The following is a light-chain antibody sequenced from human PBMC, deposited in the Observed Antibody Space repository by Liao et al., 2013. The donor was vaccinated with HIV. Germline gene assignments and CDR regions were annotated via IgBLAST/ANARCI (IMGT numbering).Light chain of an antibody. CDR1: NLGDKH. V-gene: IGLV3-1*01. Sequence: SYDLTQPPSVSVSPGQTATISCSGQNLGDKHASWYQQKPGQSPVLVIYQDSKRPSGIPERFSGSNSGNTATLTISGTQARDEADYYCQVWDSSSDHYVVFGGGTKLTVL. CDR2: QDS. CDR3: QVWDSSSDHYVV. J-gene: IGLJ2*01.